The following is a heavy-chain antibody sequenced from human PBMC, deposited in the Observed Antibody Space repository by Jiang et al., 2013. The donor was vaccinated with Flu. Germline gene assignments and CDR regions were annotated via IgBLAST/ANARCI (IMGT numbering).Heavy chain of an antibody. CDR2: IIPIFGTA. J-gene: IGHJ4*02. CDR3: ARSLSGDSAQDLLKIVVITAFDY. CDR1: GGTFSSYA. D-gene: IGHD3-22*01. V-gene: IGHV1-69*01. Sequence: SGAEVKKPGSSVKVSCKASGGTFSSYAISWVRQAPGQGLEWMGGIIPIFGTANYAQKFQGRVTITADESTSTAYMELSSLRSEDTAVYYCARSLSGDSAQDLLKIVVITAFDYVGPGNPGHHLL.